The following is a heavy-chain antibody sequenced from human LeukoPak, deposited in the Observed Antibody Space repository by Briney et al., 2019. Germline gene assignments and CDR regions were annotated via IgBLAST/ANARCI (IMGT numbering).Heavy chain of an antibody. J-gene: IGHJ5*02. Sequence: PSETLSLTCGVSGGAITNYYWNWLRQAPGKGLEWLGYIYYTGSTTYNPSVKSRITISLDTSKKQISLKLRSVTAADTAVYYCARIRPYYYGSGTQDRWGQGTLVTVSS. CDR3: ARIRPYYYGSGTQDR. CDR1: GGAITNYY. V-gene: IGHV4-59*01. CDR2: IYYTGST. D-gene: IGHD3-10*01.